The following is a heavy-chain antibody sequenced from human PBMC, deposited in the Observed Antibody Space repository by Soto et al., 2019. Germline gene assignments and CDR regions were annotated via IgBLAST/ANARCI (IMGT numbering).Heavy chain of an antibody. D-gene: IGHD2-2*01. J-gene: IGHJ4*02. CDR2: FDPEDGET. V-gene: IGHV1-24*01. Sequence: ASVKVSCKVSGYTLTELSMHWVRQAPGKGLEWMGGFDPEDGETIYAQKFQGRVTMTEDTSTDTAYMELSSLRSEDTAVYYCATASTLDCSSTSCPTFDYWGQGTLVTVSS. CDR1: GYTLTELS. CDR3: ATASTLDCSSTSCPTFDY.